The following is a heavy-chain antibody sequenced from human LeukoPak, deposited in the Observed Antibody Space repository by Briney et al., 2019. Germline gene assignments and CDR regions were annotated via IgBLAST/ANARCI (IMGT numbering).Heavy chain of an antibody. J-gene: IGHJ4*02. Sequence: SETLSLTCTVSGGSISSYYWSWIRQPPGKGLEWIGYIYYSGSTNYNPSLKSRVTISVDTSKDQFSLKLSSVTAADTAVYYCARVGYCSGGSCYSSGQLDYWGQGTLVTVSS. CDR1: GGSISSYY. V-gene: IGHV4-59*08. CDR2: IYYSGST. D-gene: IGHD2-15*01. CDR3: ARVGYCSGGSCYSSGQLDY.